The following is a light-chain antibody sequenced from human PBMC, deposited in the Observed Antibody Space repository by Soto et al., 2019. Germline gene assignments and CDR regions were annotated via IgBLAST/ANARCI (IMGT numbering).Light chain of an antibody. CDR2: GAS. CDR1: QSLSSDS. CDR3: HQYGSSPLT. Sequence: ENVLTQFPGTLSLSPGDRATLSCRASQSLSSDSLAWYQQKPGQAPRLLIYGASSRANDIPDRFSGSGSGTDFTLTISRLEPEDFAVYYCHQYGSSPLTFGGGTKVDIK. V-gene: IGKV3-20*01. J-gene: IGKJ4*01.